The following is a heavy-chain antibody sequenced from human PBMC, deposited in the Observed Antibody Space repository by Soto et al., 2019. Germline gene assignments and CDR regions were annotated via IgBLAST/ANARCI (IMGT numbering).Heavy chain of an antibody. Sequence: EVQLLESGGGLVQPGGSLRLSCAASGFTSSSYGMSWVRQAPGKGLEWVSAISGNGGSTYLADSVKGRFTISRDNSKNTLYLQMNSLRAEDTAVHYCAKGGVVKTYHFDYWGQGSLVAVSS. CDR1: GFTSSSYG. CDR3: AKGGVVKTYHFDY. V-gene: IGHV3-23*01. D-gene: IGHD3-3*01. J-gene: IGHJ4*02. CDR2: ISGNGGST.